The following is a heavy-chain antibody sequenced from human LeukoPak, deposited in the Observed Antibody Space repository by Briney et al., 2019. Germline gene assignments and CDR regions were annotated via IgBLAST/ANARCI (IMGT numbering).Heavy chain of an antibody. CDR1: GGSISRGDYS. J-gene: IGHJ4*02. Sequence: PSETLSLTCTVSGGSISRGDYSWRWIRQPPGKGLEWIGNIYYSGRTYYNPSLKGRVTISVDRSKNQFSLRLNSVTAADTAVYYCARTQTDYTLDYWGQGTPVTVSS. CDR2: IYYSGRT. CDR3: ARTQTDYTLDY. V-gene: IGHV4-30-4*08. D-gene: IGHD4-11*01.